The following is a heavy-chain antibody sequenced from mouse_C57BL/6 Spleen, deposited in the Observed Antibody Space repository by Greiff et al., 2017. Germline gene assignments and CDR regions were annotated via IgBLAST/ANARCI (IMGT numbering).Heavy chain of an antibody. CDR1: GYTFTDYY. CDR3: ARGGAQATWFAY. CDR2: IFPGSGST. D-gene: IGHD3-2*02. V-gene: IGHV1-75*01. J-gene: IGHJ3*01. Sequence: QVQLKESGPELVKPGASVKISCKASGYTFTDYYINWVKQRPGQGLEWIGWIFPGSGSTYYNEKFKGKATLTVAKSSSTAYMLLSSLTSEDSAVYFCARGGAQATWFAYWGQGTLVTVSA.